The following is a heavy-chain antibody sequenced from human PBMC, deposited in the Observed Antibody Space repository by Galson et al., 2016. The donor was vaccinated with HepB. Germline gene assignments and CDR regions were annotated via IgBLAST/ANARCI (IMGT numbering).Heavy chain of an antibody. Sequence: SETLSLTCTVSGGSISSYYWSWIRQPPGKGLEWIGYIYNSVSTNYNPSLKSRVTISVDTSKNQFSLKLSSVTAADTAVYYCAGSDLERGQYFYDSSGYFYTWGQGILVTVSS. D-gene: IGHD3-22*01. CDR1: GGSISSYY. CDR2: IYNSVST. V-gene: IGHV4-59*01. J-gene: IGHJ5*02. CDR3: AGSDLERGQYFYDSSGYFYT.